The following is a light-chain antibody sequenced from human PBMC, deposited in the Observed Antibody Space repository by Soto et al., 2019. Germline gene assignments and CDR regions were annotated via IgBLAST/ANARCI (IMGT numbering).Light chain of an antibody. CDR3: QQYYSSPFT. Sequence: DIVMTQSPDSLPVSLGERATINCKSSQSVFYSSDNKNYLAWYQQKPGQPPKLLIYWASTRNSGVPDRFSGSGSGTVFTLTISSLQAEDVAVYYCQQYYSSPFTFGPGTKVDIK. J-gene: IGKJ3*01. V-gene: IGKV4-1*01. CDR1: QSVFYSSDNKNY. CDR2: WAS.